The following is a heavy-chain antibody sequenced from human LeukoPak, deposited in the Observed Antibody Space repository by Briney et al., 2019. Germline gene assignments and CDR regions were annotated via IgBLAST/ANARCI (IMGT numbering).Heavy chain of an antibody. V-gene: IGHV3-23*01. D-gene: IGHD3-10*01. CDR1: GFTFGTYA. Sequence: GGSLRLSCAGSGFTFGTYAMTWVRQAPGKGLEWVSAISGSGGSTYYADSVKGRFTISRDNSKNTLYLQMNSLRAEDTAVYYRAKASKYYYGSGSIFFDYWGQGTLVTVSS. J-gene: IGHJ4*02. CDR2: ISGSGGST. CDR3: AKASKYYYGSGSIFFDY.